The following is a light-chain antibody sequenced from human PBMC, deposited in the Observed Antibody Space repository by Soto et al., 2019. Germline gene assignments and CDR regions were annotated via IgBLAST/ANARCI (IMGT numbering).Light chain of an antibody. J-gene: IGKJ1*01. CDR2: DSS. Sequence: IVLTQSPATLSLSPGERATLSCRASQSVSIYLAWYQQKPGQAPRLLIYDSSNRATGIPARFSGSGSGTDLALTISSLEPEDSAFYYCQQRSTWPWTVGQGSKVEIK. CDR1: QSVSIY. V-gene: IGKV3-11*01. CDR3: QQRSTWPWT.